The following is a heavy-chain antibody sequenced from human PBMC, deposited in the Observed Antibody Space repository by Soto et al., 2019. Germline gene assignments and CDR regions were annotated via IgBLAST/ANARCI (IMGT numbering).Heavy chain of an antibody. CDR2: IDSGDGTT. CDR1: GFDFGDYY. Sequence: GGSLRLSCTGSGFDFGDYYMSWIRQAPGKGLEWVSYIDSGDGTTYYTDSVKGRFTISRDNAKKTVYLQMSSLRVEDTALYYCVRPYYSISGFPLDSWGQGSRVTVSP. J-gene: IGHJ4*02. V-gene: IGHV3-11*01. CDR3: VRPYYSISGFPLDS. D-gene: IGHD3-10*01.